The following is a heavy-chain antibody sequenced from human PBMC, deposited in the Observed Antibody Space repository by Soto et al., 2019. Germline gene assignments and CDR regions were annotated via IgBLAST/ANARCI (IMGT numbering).Heavy chain of an antibody. CDR3: AKDKNYGSGSYYFYFDY. J-gene: IGHJ4*02. CDR2: ISGSGGST. CDR1: GFTFSSYA. D-gene: IGHD3-10*01. Sequence: GGSLRLSCAASGFTFSSYAMSWVRQAPGKGLEWVSAISGSGGSTYYADSVKGRFTISRDNSKNTLYLQMNSLRAEDTAVYYCAKDKNYGSGSYYFYFDYWGQGTLVTVSS. V-gene: IGHV3-23*01.